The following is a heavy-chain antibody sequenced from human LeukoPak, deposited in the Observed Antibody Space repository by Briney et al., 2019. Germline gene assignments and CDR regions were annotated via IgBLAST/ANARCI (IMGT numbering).Heavy chain of an antibody. Sequence: GASVKVSCKGSGGTFSSYAFTWVRQAPGQGIEWMGGIIPVFGTTNYAQKFQGRVTITTDESTGTTSMELSSLRSEDTAVYYCARGPRGVATAIRGFFYYYFYMDVWGKGTTVTVSS. V-gene: IGHV1-69*05. CDR1: GGTFSSYA. CDR2: IIPVFGTT. CDR3: ARGPRGVATAIRGFFYYYFYMDV. D-gene: IGHD2-2*02. J-gene: IGHJ6*03.